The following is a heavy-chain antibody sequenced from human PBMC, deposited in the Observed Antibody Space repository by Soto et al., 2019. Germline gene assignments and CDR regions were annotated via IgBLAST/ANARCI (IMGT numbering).Heavy chain of an antibody. J-gene: IGHJ6*02. D-gene: IGHD1-1*01. Sequence: QLQLQESGSGLVKPSQTLSLTCAVSGGSISSGGYSWSWIRQPPGKGLEWIGYIYHSGSTYYNPSLNSRVTISVDRSKNQFSLQLSSVTAADTAVYYCARGAVPNELYYYYGMDVWGQGTTGPVSS. V-gene: IGHV4-30-2*01. CDR1: GGSISSGGYS. CDR2: IYHSGST. CDR3: ARGAVPNELYYYYGMDV.